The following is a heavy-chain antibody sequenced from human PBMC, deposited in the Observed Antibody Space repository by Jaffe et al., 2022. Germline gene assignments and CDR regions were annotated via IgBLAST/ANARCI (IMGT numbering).Heavy chain of an antibody. J-gene: IGHJ6*03. Sequence: EVQLVESGGGLVKPGGSLRLSCAASGFTFSSYSMNWVRQAPGKGLEWVSSISSSSSYIYYADSVKGRFTISRDNAKNSLYLQMNSLRAEDTAVYYCARENSAANPYYYYMDVWGKGTTVTVSS. CDR2: ISSSSSYI. CDR3: ARENSAANPYYYYMDV. CDR1: GFTFSSYS. D-gene: IGHD2-2*01. V-gene: IGHV3-21*01.